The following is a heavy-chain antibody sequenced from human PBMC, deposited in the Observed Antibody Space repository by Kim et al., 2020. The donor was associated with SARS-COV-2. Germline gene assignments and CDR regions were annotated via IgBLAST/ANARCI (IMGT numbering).Heavy chain of an antibody. V-gene: IGHV4-39*01. CDR1: GDSISSSSYY. Sequence: SETLSLTCTVSGDSISSSSYYWGWIRQPPGKGLEWIGSIYYSGSTYYNPSLKSRVTISVDTSKNQFSLKLSSVTAADTAVYYCARQRVLRYFDWLLLNW. CDR3: ARQRVLRYFDWLLLNW. D-gene: IGHD3-9*01. J-gene: IGHJ5*01. CDR2: IYYSGST.